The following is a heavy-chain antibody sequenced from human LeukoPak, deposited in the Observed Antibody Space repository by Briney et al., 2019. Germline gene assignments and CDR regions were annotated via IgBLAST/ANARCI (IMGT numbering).Heavy chain of an antibody. CDR1: GGTFSSYA. V-gene: IGHV1-69*13. J-gene: IGHJ3*02. CDR2: IIPIFGTA. Sequence: ASVKVSCKASGGTFSSYAISWVRQAPGQGLEWMGGIIPIFGTANYAQKFQGRVTITADESTSTAYMELSSLRSEDTAVYYCARVGHYDFWSGSGGAFDIWGQGTVVTVSS. CDR3: ARVGHYDFWSGSGGAFDI. D-gene: IGHD3-3*01.